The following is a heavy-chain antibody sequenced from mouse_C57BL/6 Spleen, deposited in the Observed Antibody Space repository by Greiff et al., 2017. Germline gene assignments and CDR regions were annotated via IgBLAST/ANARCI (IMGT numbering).Heavy chain of an antibody. Sequence: VQLQQPVAELVMPGASVKLSCKASGYTFTSTWMHWVKQRPGQGLAWIGEIDPSDSYTNYNQKFQGKSTLTVDKSSSTAYMQLSSLTSEDPAVYYYTRFPYCSRTWFAYWGQGTLVTVSA. CDR2: IDPSDSYT. V-gene: IGHV1-69*01. D-gene: IGHD1-1*01. J-gene: IGHJ3*01. CDR3: TRFPYCSRTWFAY. CDR1: GYTFTSTW.